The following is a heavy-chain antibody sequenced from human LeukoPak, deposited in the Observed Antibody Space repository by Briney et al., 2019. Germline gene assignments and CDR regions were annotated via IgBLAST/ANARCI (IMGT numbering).Heavy chain of an antibody. CDR3: ARVTSGATIDNYYYYYMDV. D-gene: IGHD3-16*01. CDR1: GFPFSGYT. CDR2: IISNGGNT. V-gene: IGHV3-64*02. J-gene: IGHJ6*03. Sequence: PGGSLRLSCAASGFPFSGYTMHWVRQAPGKGLEYVSAIISNGGNTHYADSVKGRFTISRDNSKNTVFLQMGSLRAEDMAVYYCARVTSGATIDNYYYYYMDVSGKGTTVTVSS.